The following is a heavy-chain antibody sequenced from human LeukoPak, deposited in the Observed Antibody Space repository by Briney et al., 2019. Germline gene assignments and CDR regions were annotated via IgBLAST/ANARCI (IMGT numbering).Heavy chain of an antibody. D-gene: IGHD3-10*01. CDR3: ARSTHREDRVRGVIIVNWFDP. CDR2: IYYSGNT. Sequence: PSETLSLTCTVAGGSISSGGYYWSWIRQHPGKGLEWIGYIYYSGNTYYNPSLKSRVTISVDTSKNQFSLKLTSMTAADTAVNYCARSTHREDRVRGVIIVNWFDPWGQGTLVTVSS. V-gene: IGHV4-31*03. J-gene: IGHJ5*02. CDR1: GGSISSGGYY.